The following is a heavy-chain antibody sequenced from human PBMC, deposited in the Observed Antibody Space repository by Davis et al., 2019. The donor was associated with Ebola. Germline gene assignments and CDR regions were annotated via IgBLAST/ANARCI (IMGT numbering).Heavy chain of an antibody. CDR3: TRGDYGDYWKKFDY. CDR2: TYYRSKWYN. Sequence: SDILSLTFATPGDRVSSNSAAWNRIRQSPSSGLDWLGSTYYRSKWYNDYAVSVKSRITINPDTSKNQFSLQLNSVTPEDTAVYYCTRGDYGDYWKKFDYWGQGTLVTVSS. D-gene: IGHD4-17*01. V-gene: IGHV6-1*01. CDR1: GDRVSSNSAA. J-gene: IGHJ4*02.